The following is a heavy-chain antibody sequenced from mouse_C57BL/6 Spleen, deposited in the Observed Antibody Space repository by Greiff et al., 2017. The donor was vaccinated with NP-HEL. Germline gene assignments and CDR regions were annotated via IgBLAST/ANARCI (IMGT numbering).Heavy chain of an antibody. D-gene: IGHD1-1*01. CDR2: IDPENGDT. CDR1: GFNIKDDY. V-gene: IGHV14-4*01. Sequence: EVQLVESGAELVRPGASVKLSCTASGFNIKDDYMHWVKQRPEQGLEWIGWIDPENGDTEYASKFQGKATITADTSSNTAYLQLSSLTSEDTAVYYCTTGSSYTENYFDYWGQGTTLTVSS. CDR3: TTGSSYTENYFDY. J-gene: IGHJ2*01.